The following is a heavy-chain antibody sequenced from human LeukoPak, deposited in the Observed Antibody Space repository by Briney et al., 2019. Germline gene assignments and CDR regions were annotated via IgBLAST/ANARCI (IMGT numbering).Heavy chain of an antibody. J-gene: IGHJ4*02. CDR1: GFTFSDYY. CDR3: ARGQLWKDY. V-gene: IGHV3-11*01. D-gene: IGHD5-18*01. CDR2: ISSSGSTI. Sequence: GGSLRLSCIASGFTFSDYYMSWIRQAPGKGLEWVSYISSSGSTINHADSVKGRFAISRDNANNSLYLQMNSLRAEDTAVYYCARGQLWKDYWGQGTLVTVSS.